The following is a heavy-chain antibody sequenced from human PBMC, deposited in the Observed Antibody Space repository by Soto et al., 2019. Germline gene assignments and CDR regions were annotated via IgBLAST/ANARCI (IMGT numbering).Heavy chain of an antibody. V-gene: IGHV3-15*01. D-gene: IGHD3-9*01. CDR2: IKSKTDGGTT. CDR1: GFTFSNAW. Sequence: GGSLRLSCAASGFTFSNAWMSWVRQAPGKGLEWVGRIKSKTDGGTTDYAAPVKGRFTISRDDSKNTLYLQMNSLKTEDTAVYYGTTDLLKVCSGYYFDYWGQGTLVTVSS. CDR3: TTDLLKVCSGYYFDY. J-gene: IGHJ4*02.